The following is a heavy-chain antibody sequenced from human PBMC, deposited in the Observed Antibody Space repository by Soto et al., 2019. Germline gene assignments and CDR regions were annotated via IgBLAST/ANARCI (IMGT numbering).Heavy chain of an antibody. D-gene: IGHD3-10*01. CDR3: SREVQPVVRREYDY. CDR1: GFTFISHT. CDR2: ISGSGSP. Sequence: EVQLVESGGALVKPGGSLRLSCAVSGFTFISHTLNWVRQAPGKVLELVSSISGSGSPYYAESVKGRFTISSDNAQNSLYLQMSSLRAEDTAVYYCSREVQPVVRREYDYWGQGTLVTVSS. J-gene: IGHJ4*02. V-gene: IGHV3-21*04.